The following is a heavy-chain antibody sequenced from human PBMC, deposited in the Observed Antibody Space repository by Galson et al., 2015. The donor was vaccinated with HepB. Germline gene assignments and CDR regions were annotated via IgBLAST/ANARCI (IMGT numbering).Heavy chain of an antibody. Sequence: SLRLSCAASGFTVSSNYMSWVRQAPGKGLEWVSVIYSGGSTYYADSVKGRFTISRDNSKNTLYLQMNSLRAEDTAVYYCARERRLYSSGWYDYWGQGTLVTVSS. CDR2: IYSGGST. CDR1: GFTVSSNY. D-gene: IGHD6-19*01. CDR3: ARERRLYSSGWYDY. J-gene: IGHJ4*02. V-gene: IGHV3-53*01.